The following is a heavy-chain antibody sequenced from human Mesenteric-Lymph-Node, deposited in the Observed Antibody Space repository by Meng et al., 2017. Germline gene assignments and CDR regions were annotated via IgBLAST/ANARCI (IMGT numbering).Heavy chain of an antibody. V-gene: IGHV1-2*02. Sequence: QVPLVHAWAEVKSPWASVPVSCKAACYTVGIYLTPWMREAPGQGLGWMGWIDPYSGVKHSAQKFQGRVTMTRDTSISTAYMELSSLRSEDTAVYYCARDEFGSSSVSQIDYWGQGTLVTVSS. CDR2: IDPYSGVK. J-gene: IGHJ4*02. D-gene: IGHD6-6*01. CDR3: ARDEFGSSSVSQIDY. CDR1: CYTVGIYL.